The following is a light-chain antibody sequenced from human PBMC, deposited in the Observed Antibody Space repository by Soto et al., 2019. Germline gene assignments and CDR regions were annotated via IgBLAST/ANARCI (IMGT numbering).Light chain of an antibody. Sequence: EIVLTQSPGTLSLSPGERATLSCRASQSVSSSYLAWYQQKPGQTPRLLFYGASSRATGIPDRFSGSGSGKDFTLTISRLEPEDFAVYYCQQYGSSPFTFGPGTKVDI. J-gene: IGKJ3*01. CDR1: QSVSSSY. CDR3: QQYGSSPFT. V-gene: IGKV3-20*01. CDR2: GAS.